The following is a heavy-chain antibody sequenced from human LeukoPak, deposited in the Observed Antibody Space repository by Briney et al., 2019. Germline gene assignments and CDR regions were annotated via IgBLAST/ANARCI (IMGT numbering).Heavy chain of an antibody. D-gene: IGHD1-1*01. J-gene: IGHJ4*02. CDR2: ISSSSSTI. V-gene: IGHV3-48*01. CDR1: GFTFSSYS. CDR3: ARDLNWSFDY. Sequence: GGSLRLSCAASGFTFSSYSMNWIRQAPGKGLEWVSYISSSSSTIYYADSVKGRFTISRDNAENSLYLQMNSLRAEDTAVYYCARDLNWSFDYWGQGTLVTVSS.